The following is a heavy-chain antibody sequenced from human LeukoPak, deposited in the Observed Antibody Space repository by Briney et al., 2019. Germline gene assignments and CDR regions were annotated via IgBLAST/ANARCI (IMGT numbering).Heavy chain of an antibody. D-gene: IGHD3-16*01. V-gene: IGHV3-21*01. CDR1: GFTFSSYS. CDR2: ISSSSYI. CDR3: AKEVRGDAFDI. Sequence: GGSLRLSCAASGFTFSSYSMNWVRQAPGKGLEWVSSISSSSYIYYADSVKGRFTISRDNAKNTLFLQMNSLRAEDTAVYYCAKEVRGDAFDIWGQGTMVTVSS. J-gene: IGHJ3*02.